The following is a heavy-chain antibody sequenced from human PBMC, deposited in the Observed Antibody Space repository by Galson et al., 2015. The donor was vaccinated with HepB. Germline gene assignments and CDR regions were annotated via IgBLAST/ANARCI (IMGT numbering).Heavy chain of an antibody. V-gene: IGHV5-10-1*01. D-gene: IGHD2-2*01. CDR1: GYSFTSYW. Sequence: QSGAEVKKPGESLRISCKGSGYSFTSYWISWVRQMPGKGLEWMGRIDPSDSYTNYSPSFQGHVTISADKSISTAYLQWSSLKASDTAMYYCARSRRGYCSSTSCYFDWFDPWGQGTLVTVSS. J-gene: IGHJ5*02. CDR2: IDPSDSYT. CDR3: ARSRRGYCSSTSCYFDWFDP.